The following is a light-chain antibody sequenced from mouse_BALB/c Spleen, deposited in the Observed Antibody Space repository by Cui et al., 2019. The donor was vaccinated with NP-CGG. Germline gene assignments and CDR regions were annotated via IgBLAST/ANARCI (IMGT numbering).Light chain of an antibody. J-gene: IGLJ1*01. CDR3: ALWYSNHWV. V-gene: IGLV1*01. Sequence: QAVVTQESALTTSPGETVTPTCRSSTGAITSNNYANWVQEKPDHLFTGLIGGTNNRAPGVPARFSGSLIRDKAALTITGAQTEDEAIYFCALWYSNHWVFGGGTKLTVL. CDR1: TGAITSNNY. CDR2: GTN.